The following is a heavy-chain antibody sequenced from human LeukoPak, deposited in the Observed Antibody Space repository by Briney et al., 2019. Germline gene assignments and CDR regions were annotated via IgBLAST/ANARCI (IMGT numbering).Heavy chain of an antibody. Sequence: GASVKVSCKASGYTFTSYAMHWVRRAPGKRLEWMGWINAGNGNTKYSQEFQGRVTITRDTSASTAYMELSSLRSEDMAVYYCARGGRWLQFFDYWGQGTLVTVSS. J-gene: IGHJ4*02. CDR3: ARGGRWLQFFDY. CDR1: GYTFTSYA. CDR2: INAGNGNT. V-gene: IGHV1-3*03. D-gene: IGHD5-24*01.